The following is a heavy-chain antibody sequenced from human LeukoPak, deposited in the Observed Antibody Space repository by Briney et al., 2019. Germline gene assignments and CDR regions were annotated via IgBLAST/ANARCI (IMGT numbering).Heavy chain of an antibody. CDR2: IYYSGST. CDR1: GGSISDYF. CDR3: ARGIRYSGSFYYFDY. J-gene: IGHJ4*02. Sequence: SETLSLTCTVSGGSISDYFWNWVRQPPGKGLEWIGSIYYSGSTYYNPSLKSRVTISVDTSKNQFSLKLSSVTAADTAVYYCARGIRYSGSFYYFDYWGQGTLVTVSS. D-gene: IGHD1-26*01. V-gene: IGHV4-39*01.